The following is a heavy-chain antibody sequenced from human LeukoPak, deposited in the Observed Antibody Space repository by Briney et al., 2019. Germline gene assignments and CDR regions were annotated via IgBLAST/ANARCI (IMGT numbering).Heavy chain of an antibody. V-gene: IGHV4-34*01. CDR3: ARGGMTIFGVVIGRAFDY. Sequence: SSETLSLTCAVYGGSFSGYYWSWIRQPPGKGLEWIGEINHSGSTNYNPSLKSRVTISVDTSKNQFSLKLSSVAAADTAVYYCARGGMTIFGVVIGRAFDYWGQGTLVTVSS. D-gene: IGHD3-3*01. CDR1: GGSFSGYY. CDR2: INHSGST. J-gene: IGHJ4*02.